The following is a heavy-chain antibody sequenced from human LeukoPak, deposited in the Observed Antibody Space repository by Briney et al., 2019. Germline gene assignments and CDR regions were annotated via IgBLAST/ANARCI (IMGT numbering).Heavy chain of an antibody. J-gene: IGHJ4*02. V-gene: IGHV1-18*01. CDR2: MNPNSGNT. CDR1: GYTFTSYD. Sequence: ASVKVSCKASGYTFTSYDINWVRQATGQGLEWMGWMNPNSGNTNYAQKLQGRVTMTTDTSTSTAYMELRSLRSDDTAVYYCARDDGSSGYSSNFDYWGQGTLVTVSS. CDR3: ARDDGSSGYSSNFDY. D-gene: IGHD3-22*01.